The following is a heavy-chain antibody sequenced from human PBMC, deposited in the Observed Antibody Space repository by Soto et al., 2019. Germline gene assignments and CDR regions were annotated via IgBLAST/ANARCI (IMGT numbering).Heavy chain of an antibody. CDR3: VRTSLVVAAATREDY. J-gene: IGHJ4*02. CDR1: GFTLSSYW. V-gene: IGHV3-74*01. CDR2: INSDGSST. D-gene: IGHD2-15*01. Sequence: GGSLRLSCAASGFTLSSYWMHWVRQAPGKGLVWVSRINSDGSSTSYADSVKGRFTISRDNAKNTLYLQMNSLRAEDTAVYYCVRTSLVVAAATREDYWGQGTLVTVS.